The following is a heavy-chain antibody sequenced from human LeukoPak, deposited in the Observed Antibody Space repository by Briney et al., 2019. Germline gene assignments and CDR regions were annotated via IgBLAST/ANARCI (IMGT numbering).Heavy chain of an antibody. CDR1: GGSFTGYY. V-gene: IGHV4-34*01. J-gene: IGHJ4*02. D-gene: IGHD4-23*01. CDR2: INHRENS. CDR3: ARVTGYGGDSLRY. Sequence: SETLSLTCSVDGGSFTGYYWTWIRQATGKGPEWLGEINHRENSNYNPSLKTRVTLSIDTSKKQFSLHLSSLTAADTAVYYCARVTGYGGDSLRYWGQGTLVTISS.